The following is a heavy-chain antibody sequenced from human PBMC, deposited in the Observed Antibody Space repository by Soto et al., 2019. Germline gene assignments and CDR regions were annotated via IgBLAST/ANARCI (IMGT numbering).Heavy chain of an antibody. Sequence: SVKVSCKASGGTFSSYAISWVRQAPGQGLEWMGGIIPIFGTANYAQKFQGRVTITADESTSTAYMELSSLRSEDTAVYYCASYYYGSGSYYSTSLNYYYGMDVWGQGTTVTVSS. CDR3: ASYYYGSGSYYSTSLNYYYGMDV. CDR1: GGTFSSYA. CDR2: IIPIFGTA. J-gene: IGHJ6*02. D-gene: IGHD3-10*01. V-gene: IGHV1-69*13.